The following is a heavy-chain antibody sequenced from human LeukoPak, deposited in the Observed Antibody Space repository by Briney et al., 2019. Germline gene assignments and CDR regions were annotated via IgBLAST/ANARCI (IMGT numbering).Heavy chain of an antibody. J-gene: IGHJ3*02. CDR1: GYTFTGYY. D-gene: IGHD3-22*01. V-gene: IGHV1-2*02. CDR3: ARERSQWFYRIGENRDAFDI. CDR2: INPNSGGT. Sequence: GASVKVSCKASGYTFTGYYMHWVRQAPGQGLEWMGWINPNSGGTNYAQKFQGRVTMTKDTSISTAYMELSRLRSDDTAVYYCARERSQWFYRIGENRDAFDIWGQGTMVTVSS.